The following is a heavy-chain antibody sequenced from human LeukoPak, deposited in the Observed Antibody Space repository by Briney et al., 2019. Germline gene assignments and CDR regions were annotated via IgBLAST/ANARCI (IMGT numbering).Heavy chain of an antibody. D-gene: IGHD3-22*01. CDR2: MYHSGST. CDR3: ARDCRYYDSSGYYRHYWYFDL. V-gene: IGHV4-38-2*02. J-gene: IGHJ2*01. Sequence: SETLSLTCTVSGYSISSGYYWGWIRQPPGKGLEWIGSMYHSGSTYYNPSLKSRVTISVDTSKNQFSLKLNSVTAADTAVYYCARDCRYYDSSGYYRHYWYFDLWGRGTLVTVSS. CDR1: GYSISSGYY.